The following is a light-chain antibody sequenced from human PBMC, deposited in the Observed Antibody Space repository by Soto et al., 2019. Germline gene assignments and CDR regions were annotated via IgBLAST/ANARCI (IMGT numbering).Light chain of an antibody. CDR2: EVS. CDR3: SSYTLRNTLVL. Sequence: QSALTQPASVSGSPGQSITISCTGTSSDVGGYNFVSWYQQHPGKPPRLIIYEVSSRPSGVSYRFSGSKSGNTASLTISGLQAEDEADYYCSSYTLRNTLVLFGGGTQLTVL. J-gene: IGLJ3*02. CDR1: SSDVGGYNF. V-gene: IGLV2-14*01.